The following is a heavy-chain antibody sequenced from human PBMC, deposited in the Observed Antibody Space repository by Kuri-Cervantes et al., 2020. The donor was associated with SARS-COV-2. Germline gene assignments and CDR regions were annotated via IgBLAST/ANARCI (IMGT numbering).Heavy chain of an antibody. J-gene: IGHJ4*02. CDR1: EFTFNTYS. CDR3: AKDISDLHYFDY. Sequence: GGSLRLSCAASEFTFNTYSMDWVRQAPGKGLEWVSAISGSGGRTYYADSVKGRFTISRDNSKNTLYLQMNSLRAEDTAVYYCAKDISDLHYFDYWGQGTLVTVSS. V-gene: IGHV3-23*01. D-gene: IGHD2-21*01. CDR2: ISGSGGRT.